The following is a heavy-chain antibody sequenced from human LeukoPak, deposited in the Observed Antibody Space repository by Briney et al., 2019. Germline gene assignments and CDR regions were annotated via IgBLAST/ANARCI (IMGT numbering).Heavy chain of an antibody. CDR1: GFTFSDYA. CDR2: ISDDGSRQ. Sequence: GRSLRLSCAATGFTFSDYAIHWGRQAPGKGLEWVAFISDDGSRQHYADSVKGRFTISRDNSKNTLNLQMNSLRAEDTAVYYCVKDRTGTYTLDYWGQGTLVTVSS. J-gene: IGHJ4*02. CDR3: VKDRTGTYTLDY. D-gene: IGHD3-10*01. V-gene: IGHV3-30-3*01.